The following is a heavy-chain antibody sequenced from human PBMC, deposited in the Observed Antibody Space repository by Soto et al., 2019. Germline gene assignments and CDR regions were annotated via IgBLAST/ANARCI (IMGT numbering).Heavy chain of an antibody. CDR3: VRRVSGNYDY. J-gene: IGHJ4*02. D-gene: IGHD1-7*01. CDR1: GFTFSSYD. CDR2: ISSNGGTT. Sequence: EVQLAESGGGMVQPGGSLRLSCVASGFTFSSYDMHWVRQAPGKGLEYVSSISSNGGTTYYGNSVKGRFTISRDNSKNTLYLQMGSVRAECVAVYYCVRRVSGNYDYWGQGSLVTASS. V-gene: IGHV3-64*01.